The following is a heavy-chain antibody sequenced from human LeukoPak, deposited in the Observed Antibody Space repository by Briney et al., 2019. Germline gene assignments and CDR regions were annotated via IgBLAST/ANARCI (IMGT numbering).Heavy chain of an antibody. CDR2: IIPIFGTA. Sequence: SVKASCKASGGTFSRYAITWVREAPGQGLEWMGGIIPIFGTANYAQKFQGRVTITADKSTSTAYMELSSLRSEDTAVYYCARGDRIVGGYDAFDIWGQGTMVTVSS. CDR3: ARGDRIVGGYDAFDI. D-gene: IGHD1-26*01. J-gene: IGHJ3*02. CDR1: GGTFSRYA. V-gene: IGHV1-69*06.